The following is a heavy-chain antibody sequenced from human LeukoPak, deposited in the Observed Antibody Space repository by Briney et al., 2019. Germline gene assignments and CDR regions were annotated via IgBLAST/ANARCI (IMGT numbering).Heavy chain of an antibody. CDR1: GGSITSSSYY. D-gene: IGHD6-13*01. CDR3: ATTPREYSSTWYYFDY. J-gene: IGHJ4*02. Sequence: PSETLSLTCTVSGGSITSSSYYWGWIRQPPGKGLEWIGSIYYSGSTYYNPSVKSRVTISVDTSKNQFSLKLSSVTAADTAVYYCATTPREYSSTWYYFDYWGQGILVTVSS. V-gene: IGHV4-39*01. CDR2: IYYSGST.